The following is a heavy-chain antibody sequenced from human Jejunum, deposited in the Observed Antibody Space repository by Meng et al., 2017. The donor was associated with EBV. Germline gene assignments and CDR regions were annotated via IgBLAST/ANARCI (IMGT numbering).Heavy chain of an antibody. CDR1: GDSDSSNTAP. J-gene: IGHJ4*02. V-gene: IGHV6-1*01. D-gene: IGHD5-18*01. CDR3: ARRLQTDGFNW. CDR2: TYYRSKWYN. Sequence: QVPLQQSGPGLVEPSQTLSRTCAISGDSDSSNTAPWDLIRQSPSRGLVWLGRTYYRSKWYNHYAVSVKSRITVNPDTSKNQFSLQLNSVTPEDTAVYYCARRLQTDGFNWWGQGTLVTVSS.